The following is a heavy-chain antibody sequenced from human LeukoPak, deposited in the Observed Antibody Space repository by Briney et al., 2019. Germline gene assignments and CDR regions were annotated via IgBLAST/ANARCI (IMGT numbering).Heavy chain of an antibody. CDR1: GGSFSGYY. V-gene: IGHV4-34*01. CDR3: ARASEGGIAAAGPQYTWFDP. J-gene: IGHJ5*02. Sequence: SETLSLTCAAYGGSFSGYYWSWIRQPPRKGLEWIGEINHSVGTNYSPSLKSRVTISVDTSKNQFSLKLSSVPAADTALYYCARASEGGIAAAGPQYTWFDPWGQGTLVTVSS. D-gene: IGHD6-13*01. CDR2: INHSVGT.